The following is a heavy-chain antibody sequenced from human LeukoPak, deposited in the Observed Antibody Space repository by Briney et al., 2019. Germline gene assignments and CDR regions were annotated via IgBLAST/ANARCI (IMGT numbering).Heavy chain of an antibody. CDR2: ISWNSGSI. Sequence: GGSLRLSCAASGFTFDDYAMHWVRQAPGKGLEWVSGISWNSGSIGYADSVKGRFTISRDNAKNSLYLQMNSLRVEDTALYYCAKVATPGGSHYYYGMDVWGQGTTVTVSS. CDR1: GFTFDDYA. CDR3: AKVATPGGSHYYYGMDV. D-gene: IGHD5-12*01. V-gene: IGHV3-9*01. J-gene: IGHJ6*02.